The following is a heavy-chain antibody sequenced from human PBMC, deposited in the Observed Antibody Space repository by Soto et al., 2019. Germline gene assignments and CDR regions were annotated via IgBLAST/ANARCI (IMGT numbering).Heavy chain of an antibody. Sequence: GGSLRLSCAASGFTFSAYSINWVRQSPGKGLEWVAVVSYDGSLKFYADSVKGRFAISGDNSMNTVYLQMNSLSPDDTAVYYCAREIRGAIGPLDYWGQGTLVTVSS. J-gene: IGHJ4*02. CDR2: VSYDGSLK. D-gene: IGHD2-21*01. V-gene: IGHV3-30*09. CDR3: AREIRGAIGPLDY. CDR1: GFTFSAYS.